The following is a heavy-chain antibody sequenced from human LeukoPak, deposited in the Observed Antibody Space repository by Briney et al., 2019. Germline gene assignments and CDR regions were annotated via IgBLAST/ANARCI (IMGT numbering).Heavy chain of an antibody. CDR1: GFTFSSYS. J-gene: IGHJ4*02. CDR3: ARDGTGVGSSDY. CDR2: ISSSSSYI. Sequence: GGSLRLSCAASGFTFSSYSMNWVRQAPGKGLEWVSSISSSSSYIYYADSVKGRFTISRDNAKNSLYLQMNSLRAEDTAVYYCARDGTGVGSSDYWGQGTLVTVSS. V-gene: IGHV3-21*01. D-gene: IGHD1-26*01.